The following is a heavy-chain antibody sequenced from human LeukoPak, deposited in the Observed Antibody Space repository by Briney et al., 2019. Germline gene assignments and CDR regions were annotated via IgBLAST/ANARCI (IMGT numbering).Heavy chain of an antibody. V-gene: IGHV3-21*01. J-gene: IGHJ4*02. CDR3: ARDTTYYDSSGYLDY. D-gene: IGHD3-22*01. Sequence: GGSLRLSCAASGFTFSSYSMNWVRQAPGKGLEWVSSISSSSSYIYYADSVKGRFTISRDNAKNSLYLQMNSLRAEDTAVYYCARDTTYYDSSGYLDYWGQGTLVTVPS. CDR2: ISSSSSYI. CDR1: GFTFSSYS.